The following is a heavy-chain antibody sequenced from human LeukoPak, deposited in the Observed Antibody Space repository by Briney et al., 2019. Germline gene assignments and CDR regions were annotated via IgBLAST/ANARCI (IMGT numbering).Heavy chain of an antibody. CDR2: IYYSGST. J-gene: IGHJ4*02. D-gene: IGHD6-25*01. CDR3: ARHHRSGYYEVDY. CDR1: GGSISSSDYY. V-gene: IGHV4-39*01. Sequence: SETLSLTCTVSGGSISSSDYYWGLIRPPPGRGLEWIGTIYYSGSTSYNPSLKGRVTLSVDTSKNQFSLKLISVTAADTAVYYCARHHRSGYYEVDYWGQGTLVTVSS.